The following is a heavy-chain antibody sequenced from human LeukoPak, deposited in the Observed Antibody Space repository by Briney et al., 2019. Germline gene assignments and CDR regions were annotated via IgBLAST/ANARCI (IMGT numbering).Heavy chain of an antibody. V-gene: IGHV3-23*01. D-gene: IGHD1-1*01. J-gene: IGHJ4*02. CDR2: ISGSGGST. Sequence: GGSLRLSCAASGFTFSSYAMSWARQAPGKGLEWASAISGSGGSTYYADSVKGRFTISRDNSKNTLYLQMNSLRAEDTAVYYCANQRLERRNYWGQGTLVTVSS. CDR1: GFTFSSYA. CDR3: ANQRLERRNY.